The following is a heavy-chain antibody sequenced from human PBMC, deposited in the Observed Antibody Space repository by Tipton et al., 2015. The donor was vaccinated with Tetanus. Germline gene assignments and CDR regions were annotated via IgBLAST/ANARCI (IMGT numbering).Heavy chain of an antibody. D-gene: IGHD3-9*01. J-gene: IGHJ5*02. CDR3: ARDRFGDNYDIPSNWFDP. CDR2: IKDESEK. Sequence: GSLRLSCGASGFTFSHYWMSWARQTPAKGLEWVANIKDESEKYHVDSVAGRFTISRDNAKNTLYLQMNSLRAEDTAVYYCARDRFGDNYDIPSNWFDPWGQGTLVTVSS. CDR1: GFTFSHYW. V-gene: IGHV3-7*01.